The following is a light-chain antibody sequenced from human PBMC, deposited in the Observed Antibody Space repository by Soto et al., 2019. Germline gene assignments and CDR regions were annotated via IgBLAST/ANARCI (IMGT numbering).Light chain of an antibody. J-gene: IGKJ3*01. Sequence: DIQMTQSPPSLSSSVGDRVTITCRASQDIRNFVAWYQQKPGKAPKLLIYAASTLQSGVPSRFSGSGSGTDITLTINRLQPEDVATYSCQKYSSVPVFGPGTKVEI. CDR3: QKYSSVPV. CDR1: QDIRNF. CDR2: AAS. V-gene: IGKV1-27*01.